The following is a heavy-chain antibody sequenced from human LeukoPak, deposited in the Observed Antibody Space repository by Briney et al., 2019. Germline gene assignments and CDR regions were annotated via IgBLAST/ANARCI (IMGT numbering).Heavy chain of an antibody. J-gene: IGHJ3*02. Sequence: GRSLSLYSAASGFTFSSYAMHRVRQAPGKGLEWVAVISYDGSNKYYADSVKGRFTISRDNSKNTLYLRMNSLRAEDTSVYYCARDRWVVVVDEAFDIWVQGTMVTVSS. CDR3: ARDRWVVVVDEAFDI. CDR2: ISYDGSNK. CDR1: GFTFSSYA. V-gene: IGHV3-30*01. D-gene: IGHD2-15*01.